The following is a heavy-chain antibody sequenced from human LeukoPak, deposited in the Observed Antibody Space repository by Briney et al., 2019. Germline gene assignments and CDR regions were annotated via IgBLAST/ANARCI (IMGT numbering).Heavy chain of an antibody. Sequence: SETLSLTCAVYGGSFSGYYWSWIRQPPGKGLEWIGEINHSGSTNHNPSLKSRVTISVDTSKNQFSLELSSVTAADTAVYYCARARVSRGFSYWGQGTLATVSS. J-gene: IGHJ4*02. V-gene: IGHV4-34*01. CDR2: INHSGST. D-gene: IGHD6-13*01. CDR1: GGSFSGYY. CDR3: ARARVSRGFSY.